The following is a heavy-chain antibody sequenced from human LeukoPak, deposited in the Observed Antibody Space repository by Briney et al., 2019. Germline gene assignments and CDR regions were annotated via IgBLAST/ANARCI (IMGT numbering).Heavy chain of an antibody. CDR1: GDSVSSNSAA. CDR2: TYYRSMWYN. D-gene: IGHD6-13*01. Sequence: SQTLSLTCAISGDSVSSNSAAWNWIRQSPSRGLEWLGRTYYRSMWYNDYAVFVKSRITIKPDTFKNQFSLQLNSVTPEDTAVYYCARDGSSSLDPGYFDYWGQGTLVTVSS. CDR3: ARDGSSSLDPGYFDY. J-gene: IGHJ4*02. V-gene: IGHV6-1*01.